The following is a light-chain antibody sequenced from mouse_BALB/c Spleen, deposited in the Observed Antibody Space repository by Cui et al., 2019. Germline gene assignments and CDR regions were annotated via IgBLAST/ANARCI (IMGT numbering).Light chain of an antibody. CDR1: SRKSY. CDR2: DTS. Sequence: IVLTQSPAIISASPGEKVTMTCNASSRKSYMHWYQQEPSASPKRGNYDTSQLACGVPGCLSGRGSGTSYPPTISRLAAEDAATYYCQQRSNYPTFGGGTKLEIK. V-gene: IGKV4-70*01. J-gene: IGKJ1*01. CDR3: QQRSNYPT.